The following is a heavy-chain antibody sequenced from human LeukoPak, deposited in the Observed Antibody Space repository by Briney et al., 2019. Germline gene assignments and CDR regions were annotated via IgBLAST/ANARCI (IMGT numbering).Heavy chain of an antibody. CDR3: ARDTSSYYYGSGSFDY. CDR2: LSYDGSNT. D-gene: IGHD3-10*01. CDR1: EFIFSSYA. Sequence: GGSLRLSCAASEFIFSSYAMHWVRQAPGKGLEWVAVLSYDGSNTYYRDSVRGRFTISRDNSKNTLYLQMDSLRAEDTAVYYCARDTSSYYYGSGSFDYWGQGTLVTVSS. V-gene: IGHV3-30*04. J-gene: IGHJ4*02.